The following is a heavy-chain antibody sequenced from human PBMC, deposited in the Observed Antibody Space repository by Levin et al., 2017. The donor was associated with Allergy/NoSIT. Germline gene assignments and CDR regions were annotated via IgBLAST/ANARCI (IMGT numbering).Heavy chain of an antibody. CDR2: IYYSGST. J-gene: IGHJ4*02. V-gene: IGHV4-39*01. Sequence: SETLSLTCTVSGGSISSSSYYWGWIRQPPGKGLEWIGSIYYSGSTYYNPSLKSRVTISVDTSKNQFSLKLSSVTAADTAVYYCARQEWFLGHYWGQGTLVTVSS. CDR1: GGSISSSSYY. D-gene: IGHD3-3*01. CDR3: ARQEWFLGHY.